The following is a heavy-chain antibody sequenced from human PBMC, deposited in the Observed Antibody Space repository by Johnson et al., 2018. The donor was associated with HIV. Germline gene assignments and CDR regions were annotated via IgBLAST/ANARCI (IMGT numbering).Heavy chain of an antibody. D-gene: IGHD6-6*01. V-gene: IGHV3-30*04. Sequence: QVQLVESGGGVVQPGRSLRLSCAASGFTFTSYAMHWVRQAPGKGLEWVAVISFDGSEKYYTDSVKGRFTISRDNSTNTLFLQMNSLRAEDTAVYYCWGYSTSSNAAFDIWGQGTMVTVSS. CDR3: WGYSTSSNAAFDI. CDR1: GFTFTSYA. J-gene: IGHJ3*02. CDR2: ISFDGSEK.